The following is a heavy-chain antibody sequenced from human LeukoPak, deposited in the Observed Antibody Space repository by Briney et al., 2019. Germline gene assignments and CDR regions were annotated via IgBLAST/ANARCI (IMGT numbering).Heavy chain of an antibody. CDR2: ISYDGSNK. J-gene: IGHJ3*02. CDR1: GFTFSSYG. V-gene: IGHV3-30*03. D-gene: IGHD3-3*01. CDR3: ARTYDFGSGPPGDALDN. Sequence: GGSLRLSCAASGFTFSSYGMHWVRQAPGKGLEWVAVISYDGSNKYYADSVKGRFTISRDNAEDSVYLQMNSLRVEDTAVYYCARTYDFGSGPPGDALDNWGQGTLVTVPS.